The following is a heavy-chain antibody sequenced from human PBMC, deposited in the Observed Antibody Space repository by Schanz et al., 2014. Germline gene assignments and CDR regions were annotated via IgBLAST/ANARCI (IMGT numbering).Heavy chain of an antibody. Sequence: EVQLVESGGGLVQPGGSLRLSCAASGFTVSKNYMSWVRQAPGKGLEWVSGIGGSGDSTHYADSVKGRFIISRDNSKNTLYLQVNRLRAEDTAVYYCARGPLGASPWGQGTLVTVSS. CDR2: IGGSGDST. V-gene: IGHV3-66*01. J-gene: IGHJ5*02. D-gene: IGHD7-27*01. CDR1: GFTVSKNY. CDR3: ARGPLGASP.